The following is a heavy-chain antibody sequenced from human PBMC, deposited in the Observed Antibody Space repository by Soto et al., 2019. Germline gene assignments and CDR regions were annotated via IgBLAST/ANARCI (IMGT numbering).Heavy chain of an antibody. Sequence: GGSLRLSCEGSGFTFSSYEMNWVRQAPGQGLEWISYISTSSGAIFYADSVKGRFTISRDNSKNSLYLQMDSLRVDDTAVYYCARDRLSMVADITYFFDYWGQGTPVTVSS. CDR1: GFTFSSYE. V-gene: IGHV3-48*03. J-gene: IGHJ4*02. CDR2: ISTSSGAI. CDR3: ARDRLSMVADITYFFDY. D-gene: IGHD1-20*01.